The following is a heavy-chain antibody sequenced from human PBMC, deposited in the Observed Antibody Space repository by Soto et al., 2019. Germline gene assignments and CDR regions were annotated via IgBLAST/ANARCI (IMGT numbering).Heavy chain of an antibody. CDR2: FDPEDGET. CDR3: ATDRGIVVPAAMEVYFDY. Sequence: ASVKVSCKVSGYTLTELSMHWVRQAPGKGLEWMGGFDPEDGETIYAQKFQGRVTMTEDTSTDTAYMELSSLRSEDTAVYYCATDRGIVVPAAMEVYFDYWGRGTLVTVSS. D-gene: IGHD2-2*01. V-gene: IGHV1-24*01. CDR1: GYTLTELS. J-gene: IGHJ4*02.